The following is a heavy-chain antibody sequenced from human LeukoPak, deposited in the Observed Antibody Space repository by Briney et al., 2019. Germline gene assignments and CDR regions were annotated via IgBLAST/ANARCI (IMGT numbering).Heavy chain of an antibody. J-gene: IGHJ4*02. CDR2: IKQDGSEK. CDR3: ARDRRYDILTGYYIRDY. Sequence: LXXXXXXSGFXFXSYWMSWVRQAPGKGLEWVANIKQDGSEKYYVDSVKGRFTISRDNAKNSLYLQMNSLRAEDTAVYYCARDRRYDILTGYYIRDYWGQGTLVTVSS. V-gene: IGHV3-7*01. D-gene: IGHD3-9*01. CDR1: GFXFXSYW.